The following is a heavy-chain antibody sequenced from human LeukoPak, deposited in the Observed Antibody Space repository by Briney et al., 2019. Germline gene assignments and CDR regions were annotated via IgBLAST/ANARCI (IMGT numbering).Heavy chain of an antibody. V-gene: IGHV3-33*01. CDR3: ARGDYDFWSGYSHYYYYYYMDV. Sequence: GSMRLPCAASGFTFSSYGMHWVRQAPGKGLEWVAVIWYDGSNKYYADSVKGRFTISRDNSKNTLYLQMNSLRAEDTAVYYCARGDYDFWSGYSHYYYYYYMDVWGKGTTVTVSS. CDR2: IWYDGSNK. D-gene: IGHD3-3*01. CDR1: GFTFSSYG. J-gene: IGHJ6*03.